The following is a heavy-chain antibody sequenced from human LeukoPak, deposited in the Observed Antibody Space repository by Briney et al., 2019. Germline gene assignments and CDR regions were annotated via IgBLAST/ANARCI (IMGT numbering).Heavy chain of an antibody. J-gene: IGHJ6*02. D-gene: IGHD3-3*02. CDR3: AKETLAYMALDV. Sequence: PGGSLRLSCAASGFTFSSYAMSWVRQAPGKGLEWVSAISGSGGSTYYADSVKGRFTISRDNSKNTLSLQMNSLRPEDTAIYYCAKETLAYMALDVWGQGTTVTVSS. CDR2: ISGSGGST. CDR1: GFTFSSYA. V-gene: IGHV3-23*01.